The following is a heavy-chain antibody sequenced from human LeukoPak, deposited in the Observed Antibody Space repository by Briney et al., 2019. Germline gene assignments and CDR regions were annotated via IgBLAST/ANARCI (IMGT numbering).Heavy chain of an antibody. J-gene: IGHJ6*03. CDR1: GGSISSYY. CDR3: ARAGVPAAISGYYMDV. CDR2: IYTSGST. D-gene: IGHD2-2*01. Sequence: PSETLSLTCTVSGGSISSYYWSWIRQPAGKGLEWIGRIYTSGSTNYNPSLKSRVTMSVDTSKNQFSLKLSSVTAADTAVYYCARAGVPAAISGYYMDVWGKGTTVTVSS. V-gene: IGHV4-4*07.